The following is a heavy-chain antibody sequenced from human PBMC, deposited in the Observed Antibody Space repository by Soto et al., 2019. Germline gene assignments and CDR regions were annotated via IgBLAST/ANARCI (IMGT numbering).Heavy chain of an antibody. CDR1: GFTFSRCA. J-gene: IGHJ4*02. CDR3: VKGGWGTVVDY. D-gene: IGHD2-21*01. Sequence: EVELLESGGGLIQPGGSLRLSCAASGFTFSRCAMTWVRQAPGKGLEWVSTFSPGDSVTYYADSVKGRFTLSRDNSKNTVYLQMNSLRAEDTAVYHCVKGGWGTVVDYWGQGALVTVSS. V-gene: IGHV3-23*01. CDR2: FSPGDSVT.